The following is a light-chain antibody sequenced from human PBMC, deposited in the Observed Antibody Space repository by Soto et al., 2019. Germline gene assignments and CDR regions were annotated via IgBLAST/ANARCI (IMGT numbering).Light chain of an antibody. J-gene: IGKJ5*01. V-gene: IGKV3-15*01. CDR3: QQYNNWPLT. CDR1: RSVSNN. Sequence: EIVMTQSPATLSVSPGERATLSCRASRSVSNNLAWHQQKPGQAPRPLIYGASTRATGIPARFSGSWSGTEFTLTISSLQSEDSAVYYCQQYNNWPLTFGQGTRLEIK. CDR2: GAS.